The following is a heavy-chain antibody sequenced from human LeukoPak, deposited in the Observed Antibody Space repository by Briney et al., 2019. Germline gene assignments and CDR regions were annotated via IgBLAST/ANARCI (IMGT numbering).Heavy chain of an antibody. J-gene: IGHJ4*02. CDR1: GFTFSDYY. D-gene: IGHD6-19*01. CDR3: ARLGPASSGWPESFDY. Sequence: PGGSLRLSCAASGFTFSDYYMSWIRQAPGKGLEWVSYISSRGSTIYYADSVKGRFTISRDNAKNSLYLQMNSLRVEDTAVYYCARLGPASSGWPESFDYWGQGTLVTVSS. V-gene: IGHV3-11*01. CDR2: ISSRGSTI.